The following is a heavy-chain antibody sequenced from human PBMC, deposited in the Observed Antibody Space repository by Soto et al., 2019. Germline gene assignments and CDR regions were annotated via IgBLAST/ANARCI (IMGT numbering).Heavy chain of an antibody. CDR2: IWFDGSKT. CDR1: GSTFSSYG. D-gene: IGHD1-26*01. CDR3: ARWEGTARGFDC. Sequence: QVQLVEAGGGVVQPGRSLRLSCAASGSTFSSYGMHWVRQAPGKGLEWVALIWFDGSKTDYADSVKGRFTISRDNRRNTLYLQMNSLRVEDTAVYYCARWEGTARGFDCWGQGTLVTVSS. V-gene: IGHV3-33*01. J-gene: IGHJ4*02.